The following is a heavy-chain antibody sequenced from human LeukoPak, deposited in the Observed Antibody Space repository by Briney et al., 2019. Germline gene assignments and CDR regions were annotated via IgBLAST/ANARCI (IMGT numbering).Heavy chain of an antibody. D-gene: IGHD3-22*01. Sequence: ASVKVSCKASGYTFTGYYMHWVRQAPGQGLEWMGRIIPIFGTANYAQKFQGRVTITTDESTSTAYMELSSLRSEDTAVYYCARDAHYYDSSGYYYPYYFDYWGQGTLVTVSS. CDR1: GYTFTGYY. V-gene: IGHV1-69*05. CDR2: IIPIFGTA. CDR3: ARDAHYYDSSGYYYPYYFDY. J-gene: IGHJ4*02.